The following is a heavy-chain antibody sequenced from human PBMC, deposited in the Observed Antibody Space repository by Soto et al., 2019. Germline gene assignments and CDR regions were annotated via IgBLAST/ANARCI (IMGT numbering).Heavy chain of an antibody. Sequence: GGSLRLSCAASGFTFSNAWMSWVRQAPGKGLEWVGRIKSKTDGGTTDYAAPVKGRFTISRDDSKNTLYLQMNSLKTEDTAVYYCTTSPNFWSGYWYAFDIWGQGTMVTVSS. CDR3: TTSPNFWSGYWYAFDI. CDR2: IKSKTDGGTT. D-gene: IGHD3-3*01. CDR1: GFTFSNAW. J-gene: IGHJ3*02. V-gene: IGHV3-15*01.